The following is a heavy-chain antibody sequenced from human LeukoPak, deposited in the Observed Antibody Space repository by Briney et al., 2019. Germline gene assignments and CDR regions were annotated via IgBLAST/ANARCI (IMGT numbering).Heavy chain of an antibody. CDR3: ARDTRYYYYMDV. CDR2: ISSSSSYI. Sequence: PGGSLRLSCAASGFTFSSYEMNWVRQAPGKGLEWVSSISSSSSYIYYADSVKGRFTISRDNAKNSLYLQMNSLRAEDTAVYYCARDTRYYYYMDVWGKGTTVTVSS. CDR1: GFTFSSYE. J-gene: IGHJ6*03. D-gene: IGHD3-3*01. V-gene: IGHV3-21*01.